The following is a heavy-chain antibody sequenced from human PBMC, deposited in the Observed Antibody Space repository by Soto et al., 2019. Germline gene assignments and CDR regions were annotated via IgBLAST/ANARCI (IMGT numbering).Heavy chain of an antibody. CDR1: GSSLGTSGVG. V-gene: IGHV2-5*01. CDR2: IYWNDDK. CDR3: ARGVATLPVFAFDV. J-gene: IGHJ3*01. D-gene: IGHD6-6*01. Sequence: QITLKGSGPTLVKPTQTLTLTCSLSGSSLGTSGVGLGWLRQPPGKALEWLALIYWNDDKHYSPSLKSRLTITKDTSKNQAVLTMTNMDPVDTATYYCARGVATLPVFAFDVWGQGTMVTVSS.